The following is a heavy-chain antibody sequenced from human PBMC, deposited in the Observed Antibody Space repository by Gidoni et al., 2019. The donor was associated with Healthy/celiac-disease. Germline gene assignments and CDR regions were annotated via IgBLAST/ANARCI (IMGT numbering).Heavy chain of an antibody. Sequence: QVQLVGSGGGVVQPGSSLSLSCAASGFTFSRYAMHWVRQAPGKGLEWVSVRSYDGSNKYYADSVKGRFTISRDNSKNTLYLQMNSLRAEDTAVYYCARDRRITIFGVVDYWGQGTLVTVSS. CDR3: ARDRRITIFGVVDY. J-gene: IGHJ4*02. V-gene: IGHV3-30-3*01. D-gene: IGHD3-3*01. CDR1: GFTFSRYA. CDR2: RSYDGSNK.